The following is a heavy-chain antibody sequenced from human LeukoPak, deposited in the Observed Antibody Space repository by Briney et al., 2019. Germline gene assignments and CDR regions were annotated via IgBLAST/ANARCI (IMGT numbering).Heavy chain of an antibody. Sequence: ASVKVSCKASGGTFSSYATSWVRQAPGQGLEWMGGIIPIFGTANYAQKFQGRVTITADESTSTAYMELSSLRSEDTAVYYCATMVRGDEGAFDIWGQGTMVTVSS. CDR2: IIPIFGTA. CDR1: GGTFSSYA. V-gene: IGHV1-69*13. CDR3: ATMVRGDEGAFDI. D-gene: IGHD3-10*01. J-gene: IGHJ3*02.